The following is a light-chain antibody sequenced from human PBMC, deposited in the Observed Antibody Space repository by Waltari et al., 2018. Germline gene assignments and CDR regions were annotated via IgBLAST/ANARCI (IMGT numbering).Light chain of an antibody. J-gene: IGLJ2*01. CDR2: EVS. CDR3: SSYAGSNNHVV. V-gene: IGLV2-8*01. CDR1: SSDVGGYTY. Sequence: QSALTQPPSASGSPGQSVTISCTGTSSDVGGYTYVSWYQQPPGKAPKRMIYEVSKRPSGVPDRFSVSKSGNTASLTVSGLQAEDEADYYCSSYAGSNNHVVFGGGTRLTVL.